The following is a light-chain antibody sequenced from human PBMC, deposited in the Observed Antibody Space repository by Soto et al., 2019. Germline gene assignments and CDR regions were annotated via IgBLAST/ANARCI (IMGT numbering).Light chain of an antibody. Sequence: ALTQPASVSGSPGQSITISCTGTSSDVGSYNLVSWYQQHPGKAPKLMIYEGSKRPSGVSNRFSGSKSGNTASLTISGLQAEDEADYYCCSYAGSSTFDWVFGGGTKLTVL. CDR3: CSYAGSSTFDWV. V-gene: IGLV2-23*03. CDR1: SSDVGSYNL. J-gene: IGLJ3*02. CDR2: EGS.